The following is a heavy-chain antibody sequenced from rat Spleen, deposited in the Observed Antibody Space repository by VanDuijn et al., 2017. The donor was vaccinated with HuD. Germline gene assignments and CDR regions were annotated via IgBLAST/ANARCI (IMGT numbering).Heavy chain of an antibody. Sequence: EVQLVESGGGLVQPGRSLKFSCAASGFTFSDYAMAWVRQAPKKGLEWVATIIYDGSSTYYRDSVKGRFTISRDNAKSTLYLQMDSLRSEDTATYYCARQEDYGGYSRDYFGYWGQGVVVTVSS. V-gene: IGHV5-17*01. D-gene: IGHD1-11*01. J-gene: IGHJ2*01. CDR1: GFTFSDYA. CDR2: IIYDGSST. CDR3: ARQEDYGGYSRDYFGY.